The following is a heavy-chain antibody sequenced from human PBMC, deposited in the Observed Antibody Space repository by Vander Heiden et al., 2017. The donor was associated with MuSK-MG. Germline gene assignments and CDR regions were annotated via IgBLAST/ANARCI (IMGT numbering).Heavy chain of an antibody. J-gene: IGHJ5*02. CDR2: ISYDGSNK. Sequence: QVQLVESAGGVVKTGRSLRLSCAASGCTFSSYAMHWVRQAPGKGLEWVAVISYDGSNKYYADSVKGRFTISRDNSKNTLYLQMNSLRAEDTAVYYCARDLGITMVRGDPWGQGTLVTVSS. D-gene: IGHD3-10*01. V-gene: IGHV3-30*04. CDR1: GCTFSSYA. CDR3: ARDLGITMVRGDP.